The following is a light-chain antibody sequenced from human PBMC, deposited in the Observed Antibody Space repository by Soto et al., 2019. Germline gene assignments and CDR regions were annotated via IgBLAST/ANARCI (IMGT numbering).Light chain of an antibody. Sequence: DIQMTQSPSSLSASIGDRVTITCRASQNIGSFLNWYQQKPGEAPRLLVYSAFRIQSGVPSRFNASGSGTDFTLTIRNMQREDFATYYCLQTYNLPRTFGQGTKVDIK. CDR2: SAF. J-gene: IGKJ1*01. CDR1: QNIGSF. V-gene: IGKV1-39*01. CDR3: LQTYNLPRT.